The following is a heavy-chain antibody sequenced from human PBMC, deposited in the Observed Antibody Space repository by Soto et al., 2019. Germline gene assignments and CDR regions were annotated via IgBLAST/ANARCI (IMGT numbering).Heavy chain of an antibody. J-gene: IGHJ6*02. CDR2: ISTYNGDT. D-gene: IGHD2-21*01. CDR3: AREGVAPYYYYGMDV. V-gene: IGHV1-18*01. Sequence: QVQLVQSGAEVKKPGASVKVSCKASGYTFTRSGISWVRQAPGQGLEWMGWISTYNGDTNYAQTFQGRVTMTTDTSTSTAHMEVRSLRSDDTAVYYCAREGVAPYYYYGMDVWGQGTPFTVSS. CDR1: GYTFTRSG.